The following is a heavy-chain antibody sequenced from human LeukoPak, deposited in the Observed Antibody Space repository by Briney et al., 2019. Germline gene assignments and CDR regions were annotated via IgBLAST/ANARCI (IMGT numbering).Heavy chain of an antibody. Sequence: ASVKVSCKASGYTFTSYDINWVRQATGQGLEWMGWMNPNSGNTGYAQKFQGRVTMTRNTSISTAYMELSSLRSEDTAVYYCARDGVFCSSTSCPPGGKNYYYYYYGMDVWGQGTTVTVSS. CDR1: GYTFTSYD. CDR3: ARDGVFCSSTSCPPGGKNYYYYYYGMDV. D-gene: IGHD2-2*01. J-gene: IGHJ6*02. V-gene: IGHV1-8*01. CDR2: MNPNSGNT.